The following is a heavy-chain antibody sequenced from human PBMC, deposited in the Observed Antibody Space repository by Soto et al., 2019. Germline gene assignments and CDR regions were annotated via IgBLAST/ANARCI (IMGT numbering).Heavy chain of an antibody. CDR1: GVTFSNYA. Sequence: GGPLGLSRSASGVTFSNYAMSWVRQAPGKGLEWVSRISGNGGDINYADSVKGRFTISRDNSKNTLYLQMNSLRAEDTAVYYCAKRGDIVEVSRTFVGYGMDVWGQGTTVPVSS. D-gene: IGHD2-2*01. CDR2: ISGNGGDI. V-gene: IGHV3-23*01. CDR3: AKRGDIVEVSRTFVGYGMDV. J-gene: IGHJ6*02.